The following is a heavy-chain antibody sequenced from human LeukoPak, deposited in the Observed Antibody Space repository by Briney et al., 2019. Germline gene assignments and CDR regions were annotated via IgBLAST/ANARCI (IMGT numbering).Heavy chain of an antibody. Sequence: GGSLRLSCAGSGFTFNLAWMSWVRQAPGKGLEWVGRSGNKASSYTTEYAASVKGRFTISRDDSNNSLYLQMNSLKTEDTAVYWCTRGYSGDGIYAFDIWGQGTMVTVSS. V-gene: IGHV3-72*01. D-gene: IGHD5-12*01. J-gene: IGHJ3*02. CDR1: GFTFNLAW. CDR2: SGNKASSYTT. CDR3: TRGYSGDGIYAFDI.